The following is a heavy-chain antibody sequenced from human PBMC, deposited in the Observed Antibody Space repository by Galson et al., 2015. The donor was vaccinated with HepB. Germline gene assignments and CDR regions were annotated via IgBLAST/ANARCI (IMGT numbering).Heavy chain of an antibody. CDR1: GFTFSSYA. CDR2: ISSNGGST. V-gene: IGHV3-64D*06. J-gene: IGHJ4*02. CDR3: VKPRGQQLVLVPLVY. D-gene: IGHD6-13*01. Sequence: SLRLSCAASGFTFSSYAMHWVRQAPGKGLEYVSAISSNGGSTYYADSVKGRFTISRDNSKNTLYLQMSSLRAEDTAVYYCVKPRGQQLVLVPLVYWGQGTLVTVSS.